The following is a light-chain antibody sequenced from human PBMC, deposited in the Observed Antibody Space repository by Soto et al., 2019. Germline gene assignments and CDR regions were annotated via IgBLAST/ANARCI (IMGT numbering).Light chain of an antibody. CDR2: GAS. J-gene: IGKJ2*02. Sequence: EIVMTQSPATLSVSPGERATLSCRASQSVSSNLAWYQQKPGQAPRLLIYGASTRATGIPARFSGSGSGTECTLSSRSLQSEDFAAYYCQQYNNWPQWTFGQGTKLEIK. CDR3: QQYNNWPQWT. CDR1: QSVSSN. V-gene: IGKV3-15*01.